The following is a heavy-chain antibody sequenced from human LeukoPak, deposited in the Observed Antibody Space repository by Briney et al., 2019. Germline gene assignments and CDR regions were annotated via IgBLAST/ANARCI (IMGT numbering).Heavy chain of an antibody. CDR1: GYTFTAYA. Sequence: ASVKVSCKASGYTFTAYAMHWVRQAPGQGLEWMGWITPSGGANYAQKFQGRVTMTRDTSISTAYMELSRLTSDDTAVYFCARGRFGEWDNWFDPWGQGTLVTVSS. CDR2: ITPSGGA. J-gene: IGHJ5*02. D-gene: IGHD3-10*01. CDR3: ARGRFGEWDNWFDP. V-gene: IGHV1-2*02.